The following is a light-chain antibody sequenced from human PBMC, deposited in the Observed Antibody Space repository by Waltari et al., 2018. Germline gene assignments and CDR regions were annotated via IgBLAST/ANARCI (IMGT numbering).Light chain of an antibody. CDR2: VNNDGSH. Sequence: QLVLTQSPSASASLGASVKLTCTLSSGHSNYAIAWHQQQPEKGPRFLMKVNNDGSHSKGDGIPDRFSGSSSGAERYLTISSLQSDDEADYCCQTWGTGVVFGGGTKLTVL. CDR1: SGHSNYA. CDR3: QTWGTGVV. J-gene: IGLJ2*01. V-gene: IGLV4-69*01.